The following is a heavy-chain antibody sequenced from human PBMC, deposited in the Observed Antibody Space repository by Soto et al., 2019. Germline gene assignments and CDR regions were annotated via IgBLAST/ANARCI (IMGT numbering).Heavy chain of an antibody. V-gene: IGHV3-30*18. CDR1: GFTFSSYG. CDR2: ISYDGSNK. D-gene: IGHD6-13*01. CDR3: AKDRQYSSSWYSNGSFDY. J-gene: IGHJ4*02. Sequence: GGSLRLSCAASGFTFSSYGMHWVRQAPGKGLEWVAVISYDGSNKYYADSVKGRFTISRDNSKNTLYLQMNSLRAEDTAVYYCAKDRQYSSSWYSNGSFDYWGQGTLVTVSS.